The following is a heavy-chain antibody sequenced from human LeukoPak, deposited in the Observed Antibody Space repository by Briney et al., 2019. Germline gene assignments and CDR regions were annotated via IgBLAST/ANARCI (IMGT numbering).Heavy chain of an antibody. CDR1: GGSISSYY. V-gene: IGHV4-59*01. D-gene: IGHD1-7*01. CDR2: IYYSGST. Sequence: PSETLSPTCTVSGGSISSYYWSWIRQPPGKGLEWIGYIYYSGSTNYNPSLKSRVTISVDTSKNQFSLKLSSVTAADTAVYYCASGITGTDLDYWGQGTLVTVSS. J-gene: IGHJ4*02. CDR3: ASGITGTDLDY.